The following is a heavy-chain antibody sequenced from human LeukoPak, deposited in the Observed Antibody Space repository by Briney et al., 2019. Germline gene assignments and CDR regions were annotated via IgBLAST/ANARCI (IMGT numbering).Heavy chain of an antibody. V-gene: IGHV1-24*01. CDR3: ATDRSNTMVRGDPDAFDI. Sequence: ASVKVSCKASGYTLTELSMHWVRQAPGKGLEWIGGFDPEDGETIYAQKFQGRVTMTEDTSTDTAYIELSSLRSEDTAVYYCATDRSNTMVRGDPDAFDIWGQGTMVTVSS. CDR2: FDPEDGET. J-gene: IGHJ3*02. CDR1: GYTLTELS. D-gene: IGHD3-10*01.